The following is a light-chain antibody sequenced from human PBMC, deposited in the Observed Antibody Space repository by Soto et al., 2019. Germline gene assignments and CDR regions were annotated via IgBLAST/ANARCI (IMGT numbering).Light chain of an antibody. V-gene: IGKV3-20*01. CDR1: QSVSSSY. CDR2: GAS. Sequence: EIVLTQSPGTLSLSPGERATLSCRASQSVSSSYLAWYQQKPGQAPRLLIYGASSRATGIPDRFSGSGSGTGFTLTISRLEPEDFAVYYCQQYGSSRTWTFGQGTKVEIK. J-gene: IGKJ1*01. CDR3: QQYGSSRTWT.